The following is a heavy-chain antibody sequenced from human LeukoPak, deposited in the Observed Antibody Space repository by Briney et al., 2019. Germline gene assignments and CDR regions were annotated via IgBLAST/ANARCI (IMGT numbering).Heavy chain of an antibody. CDR1: GGTFSSYA. CDR3: ARDPGPHYYDSSGYYYGDY. D-gene: IGHD3-22*01. CDR2: IIPILGIA. J-gene: IGHJ4*02. V-gene: IGHV1-69*04. Sequence: SVKVSCKASGGTFSSYAIGWVRQAPGQGLEWMGRIIPILGIANYAQKFQGRVTITADKSTSTAYMELSSLRSEDTAVYYCARDPGPHYYDSSGYYYGDYWGQGTLVTVSS.